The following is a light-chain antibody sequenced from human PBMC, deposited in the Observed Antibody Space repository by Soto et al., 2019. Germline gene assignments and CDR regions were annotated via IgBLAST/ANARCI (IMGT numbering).Light chain of an antibody. CDR2: GAS. CDR1: QSVSSSY. CDR3: QQYGSSPPWT. J-gene: IGKJ2*02. V-gene: IGKV3-20*01. Sequence: EIVLTQSPGTLSLSPGERATLACRASQSVSSSYLAWYQQKPGQAPRLLIYGASSRATGIQDRFSRSGSGTDVTLTSSRLEPEDFAVYTCQQYGSSPPWTFVQGTKLEIK.